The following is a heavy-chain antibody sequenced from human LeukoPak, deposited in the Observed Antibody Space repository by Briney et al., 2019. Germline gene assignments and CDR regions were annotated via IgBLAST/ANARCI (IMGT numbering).Heavy chain of an antibody. Sequence: SSETLSLTCTVSGGSISSSSYYWGWIRQPPGKGLEWTGSIYYSGSTYYNPSLKSRVTISVDTSKNQFSLKLSSVTAADTAVYYCARVVSSGWSRADYWGQGTLVTVSS. V-gene: IGHV4-39*07. CDR1: GGSISSSSYY. CDR3: ARVVSSGWSRADY. CDR2: IYYSGST. J-gene: IGHJ4*02. D-gene: IGHD6-19*01.